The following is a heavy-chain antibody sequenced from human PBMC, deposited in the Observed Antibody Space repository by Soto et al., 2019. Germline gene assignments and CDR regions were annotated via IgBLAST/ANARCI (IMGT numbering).Heavy chain of an antibody. J-gene: IGHJ5*02. Sequence: QVQLVQSGAEVKKPGSSVKVSCKASGGTFSSYAISWVRQAPGQGLEWMGGIIPIFGTANYAQKFQGRVTITADESTSTADMELSSLRSEDTAVYYCARSAYCGGDCSNWFDPWGQGTLVTVSS. CDR2: IIPIFGTA. D-gene: IGHD2-21*02. CDR1: GGTFSSYA. V-gene: IGHV1-69*12. CDR3: ARSAYCGGDCSNWFDP.